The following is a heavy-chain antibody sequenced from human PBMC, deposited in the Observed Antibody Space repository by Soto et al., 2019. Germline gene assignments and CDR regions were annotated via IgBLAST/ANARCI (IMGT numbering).Heavy chain of an antibody. CDR1: GGSISSYY. V-gene: IGHV4-59*08. CDR2: IYYSGNT. D-gene: IGHD5-12*01. Sequence: PSETLSLTCTVSGGSISSYYWSWIRQPPGKGLEWIGYIYYSGNTNYNPSLKSRVTISVDTSKNQFSLKLTSVTAADTAVYYCASLYSGYDSYYYYGMDVWGQGTTVTVSS. CDR3: ASLYSGYDSYYYYGMDV. J-gene: IGHJ6*02.